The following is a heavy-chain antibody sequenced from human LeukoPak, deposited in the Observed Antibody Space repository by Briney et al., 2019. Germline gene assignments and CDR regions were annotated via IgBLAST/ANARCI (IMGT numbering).Heavy chain of an antibody. Sequence: GGSLRLSCAASGFTFDDYAMHWVRQAPGKGLEWVSGISWNSGSIGYADSVKGRFTISRDNAKNSLYLQMNSLRAEDTALYYCAKDQAPSPTYYGMDVWGQGTTVTVSS. CDR2: ISWNSGSI. CDR3: AKDQAPSPTYYGMDV. J-gene: IGHJ6*02. V-gene: IGHV3-9*01. CDR1: GFTFDDYA.